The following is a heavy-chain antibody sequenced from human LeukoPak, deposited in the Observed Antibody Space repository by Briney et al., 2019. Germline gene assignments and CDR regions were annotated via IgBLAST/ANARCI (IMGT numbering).Heavy chain of an antibody. CDR2: IRGSGGST. J-gene: IGHJ4*02. V-gene: IGHV3-23*01. Sequence: GGSLSLSWAAPGFTLSSYALSWVRQPPGKGLDWVQAIRGSGGSTYYADSVKGRFTISRDNSKNTLYLQMNSLRAEDTAVYYCAKAPHFIAVAGTNYYFDYWGQGTLVTVSS. D-gene: IGHD6-19*01. CDR1: GFTLSSYA. CDR3: AKAPHFIAVAGTNYYFDY.